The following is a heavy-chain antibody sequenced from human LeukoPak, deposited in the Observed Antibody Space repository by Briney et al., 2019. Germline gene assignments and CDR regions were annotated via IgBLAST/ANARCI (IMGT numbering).Heavy chain of an antibody. J-gene: IGHJ6*02. CDR1: GFTFTSSA. V-gene: IGHV1-58*02. CDR3: ARDLDAPRDYYYYGMDV. Sequence: ASVKVSCKASGFTFTSSAMQWVRQARGQRLEWIGWIVVGSGNTNYAQKFQGRVTITADKSTSTAYMELSSLRSEDTAVYYCARDLDAPRDYYYYGMDVWGQGTTVTVSS. CDR2: IVVGSGNT.